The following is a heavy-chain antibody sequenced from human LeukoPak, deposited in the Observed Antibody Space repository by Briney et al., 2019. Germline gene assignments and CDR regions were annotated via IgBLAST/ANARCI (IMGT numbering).Heavy chain of an antibody. V-gene: IGHV4-39*07. CDR3: ARATLNYYRVAGYFDY. J-gene: IGHJ4*02. D-gene: IGHD6-19*01. Sequence: PSETLSLTCTVSGGSISSSSYYWGWIRQPPGKGLGWIGSIYYSGSTYYNPSLKSRVTISVDTSKNQFSLKLSSVTAADTAVYYCARATLNYYRVAGYFDYWGQGTLVTVSS. CDR1: GGSISSSSYY. CDR2: IYYSGST.